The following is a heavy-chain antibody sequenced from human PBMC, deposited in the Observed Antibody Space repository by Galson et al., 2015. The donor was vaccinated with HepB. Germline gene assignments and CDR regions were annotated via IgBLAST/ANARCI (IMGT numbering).Heavy chain of an antibody. V-gene: IGHV3-66*02. J-gene: IGHJ4*02. CDR3: ARAGGSLGEWELRGAFDY. CDR1: GFTFSSYS. D-gene: IGHD1-26*01. CDR2: IYSGGST. Sequence: SLRLSCAASGFTFSSYSMNWVRQAPGKGLEWVSVIYSGGSTYYADSVKGRFTISRDNSKNTLYLQMNSLRAEDTAVYYCARAGGSLGEWELRGAFDYWGQGTLVTVSS.